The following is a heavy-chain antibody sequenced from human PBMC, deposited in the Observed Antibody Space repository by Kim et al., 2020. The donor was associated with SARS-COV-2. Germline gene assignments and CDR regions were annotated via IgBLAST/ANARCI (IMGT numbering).Heavy chain of an antibody. CDR3: TTASEGIQVFDS. J-gene: IGHJ4*02. CDR1: GFSFSAYG. CDR2: INSGGSSI. Sequence: GGSLRLSCAASGFSFSAYGMNWVRQAPGKGLEWVSHINSGGSSIHYADSVKGRFTISRDNVKKSVFLQMNSLRDEDTAVYYCTTASEGIQVFDSCGQG. D-gene: IGHD1-20*01. V-gene: IGHV3-48*02.